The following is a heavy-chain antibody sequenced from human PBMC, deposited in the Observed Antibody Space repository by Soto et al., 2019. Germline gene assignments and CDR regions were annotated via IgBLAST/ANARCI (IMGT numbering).Heavy chain of an antibody. CDR1: GFTFDDYA. J-gene: IGHJ4*02. CDR3: AKDLTDRIAAAGGDY. Sequence: EVQLVESGGGLVQPGRSLRLSCAASGFTFDDYAMHWVRQAPGKGLEWVSGISWNSGSIGYADSVKGRFTISRDNAKNSLYLQMNSLRAEDTGLYYCAKDLTDRIAAAGGDYWGQGTLVNVSS. D-gene: IGHD6-13*01. CDR2: ISWNSGSI. V-gene: IGHV3-9*01.